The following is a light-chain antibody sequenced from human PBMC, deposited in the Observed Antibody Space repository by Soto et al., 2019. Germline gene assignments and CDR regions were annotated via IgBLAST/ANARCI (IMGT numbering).Light chain of an antibody. CDR3: QQLNSYPLT. V-gene: IGKV1-9*01. CDR1: QGISSY. Sequence: DIQLTQSPSFLSASLGDRVTITCRASQGISSYLAWYQQKPGKAPKLLIYAASTLQSGVPSSFSGSGSGTEFTLTISSLQPEDFATYCCQQLNSYPLTFGGGTKVEIK. J-gene: IGKJ4*01. CDR2: AAS.